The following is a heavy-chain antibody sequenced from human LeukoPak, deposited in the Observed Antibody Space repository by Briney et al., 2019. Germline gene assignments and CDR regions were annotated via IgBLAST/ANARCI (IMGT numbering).Heavy chain of an antibody. V-gene: IGHV3-21*01. J-gene: IGHJ6*02. D-gene: IGHD3-3*01. CDR2: ISSSSSYI. Sequence: PGGSLRLSCAASGFTFSSYSMNWVRQAPGKGLEWVSSISSSSSYIYYADSVKGRFTISRDNAKNSLYLQMNSLRAEDTAVYYCARGSITIFGVVTLYYYGMDVWGQGTTVTVSS. CDR1: GFTFSSYS. CDR3: ARGSITIFGVVTLYYYGMDV.